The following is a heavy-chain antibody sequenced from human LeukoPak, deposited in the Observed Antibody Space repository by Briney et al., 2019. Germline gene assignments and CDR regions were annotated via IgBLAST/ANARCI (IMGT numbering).Heavy chain of an antibody. D-gene: IGHD4-11*01. V-gene: IGHV3-74*01. CDR1: GFSFRSYW. CDR2: INADGSGT. J-gene: IGHJ4*02. CDR3: TGGPYSDYDY. Sequence: SGGSLRLSCAASGFSFRSYWMHWVRQAPGKGLVWVSRINADGSGTTYADSVSGRFTISRDNAKNTLYLQMNSLRAEDTAVYYCTGGPYSDYDYWGQGTLVTVSS.